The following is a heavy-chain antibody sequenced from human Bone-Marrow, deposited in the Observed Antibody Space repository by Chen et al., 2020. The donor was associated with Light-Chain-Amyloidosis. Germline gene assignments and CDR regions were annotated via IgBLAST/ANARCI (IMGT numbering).Heavy chain of an antibody. Sequence: EVQLVESGGGLLQRGGSLRLSCAASGFAFSSYAMSWVRQAPGKGLEWVSTISGGGRSRYYGGSVKGRLTISRDNSKNALFLQMNSRRAEDTAVYYCAKDISYDDILPGYPADAFDIWGQGTMVTVSS. CDR1: GFAFSSYA. J-gene: IGHJ3*02. V-gene: IGHV3-23*04. CDR3: AKDISYDDILPGYPADAFDI. CDR2: ISGGGRSR. D-gene: IGHD3-9*01.